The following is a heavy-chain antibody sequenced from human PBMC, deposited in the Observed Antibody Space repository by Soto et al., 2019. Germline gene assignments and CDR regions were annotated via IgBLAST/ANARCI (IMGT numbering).Heavy chain of an antibody. V-gene: IGHV2-70*01. J-gene: IGHJ6*02. D-gene: IGHD1-26*01. CDR3: ARIPSTRGLNYYYGMDV. CDR2: IDWDDDK. Sequence: SGPTLVNPTQTLTLTCTFSGFSLSTSGMCVSWIRQPPGKALEWLALIDWDDDKYYSTSLKTRLTISKDTSKNQVVLTMTNMDPVDTATYYCARIPSTRGLNYYYGMDVWGQGTTVTVSS. CDR1: GFSLSTSGMC.